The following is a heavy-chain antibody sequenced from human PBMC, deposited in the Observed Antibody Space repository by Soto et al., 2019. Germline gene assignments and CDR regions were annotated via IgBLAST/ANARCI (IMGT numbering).Heavy chain of an antibody. CDR1: GGSFSGYY. J-gene: IGHJ4*02. D-gene: IGHD3-10*01. CDR3: ARGLLWFGELFDY. V-gene: IGHV4-34*01. CDR2: INHSGST. Sequence: QVQLQQWGAGLLKPSETLSLTCAVYGGSFSGYYWSWIRQPPGKGLEWIGEINHSGSTNYNPSLKRRVTISVDTSKNQFSLKLSSVTAADTAVYYCARGLLWFGELFDYWGQGTLVTVSS.